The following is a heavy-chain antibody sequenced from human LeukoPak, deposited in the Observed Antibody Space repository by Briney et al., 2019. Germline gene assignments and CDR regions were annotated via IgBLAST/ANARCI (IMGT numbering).Heavy chain of an antibody. CDR3: ASSGSPRTQIDY. J-gene: IGHJ4*02. CDR2: IYTSGST. V-gene: IGHV4-4*07. Sequence: SETLSLTCTVSGGSISSYYWSWIRQPAGKGLEWIGRIYTSGSTNYNPSLKSRVTMSVYTSKNQFSLKLSSVTAADTAVYYCASSGSPRTQIDYWGQGTLVTVSS. D-gene: IGHD5-12*01. CDR1: GGSISSYY.